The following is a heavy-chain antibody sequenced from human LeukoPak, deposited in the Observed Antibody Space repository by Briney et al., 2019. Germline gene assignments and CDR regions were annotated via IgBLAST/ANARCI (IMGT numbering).Heavy chain of an antibody. CDR2: ISYDGSNK. D-gene: IGHD6-13*01. V-gene: IGHV3-30-3*01. CDR1: GFTFSSYA. CDR3: ARDSSSWYPH. Sequence: PGGSLRLSCAASGFTFSSYAMHWVRQAPGKGLEWVAVISYDGSNKYYADSVKGRFTISRDNSKNTLYLQMNSLRAEDTAVYYCARDSSSWYPHWGQGTLVTVSS. J-gene: IGHJ4*02.